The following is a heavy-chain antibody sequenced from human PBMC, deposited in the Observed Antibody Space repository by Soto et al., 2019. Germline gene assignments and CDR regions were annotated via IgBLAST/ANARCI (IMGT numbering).Heavy chain of an antibody. J-gene: IGHJ3*02. V-gene: IGHV4-39*01. CDR3: ARGDPIGYWGLGVGFDI. CDR2: IYYSGST. Sequence: SETLSLTCTVSGGSISSSSYYWGWIRQPPGKGLEWIGSIYYSGSTYYNPSLKSRVTISVDTSKNQFSLKLSSVTAADTAVYYCARGDPIGYWGLGVGFDIWGRGTMVTVSS. D-gene: IGHD2-15*01. CDR1: GGSISSSSYY.